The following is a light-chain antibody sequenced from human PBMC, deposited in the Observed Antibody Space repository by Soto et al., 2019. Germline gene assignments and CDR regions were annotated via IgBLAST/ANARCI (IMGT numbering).Light chain of an antibody. CDR1: SSDVGGYNY. CDR3: SSYTSSSTLYVV. Sequence: QSALTQPASVSGSPGQSITISCTGTSSDVGGYNYVSWYQQHPGKAPKLMIYDVSNRLSGVSNRFSGSKSGNTASLTISGLQAEDEAEYYCSSYTSSSTLYVVFGGGTKLTVL. CDR2: DVS. J-gene: IGLJ2*01. V-gene: IGLV2-14*01.